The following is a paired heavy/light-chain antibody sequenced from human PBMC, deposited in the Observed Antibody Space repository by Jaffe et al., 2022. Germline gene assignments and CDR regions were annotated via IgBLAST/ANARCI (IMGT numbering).Heavy chain of an antibody. D-gene: IGHD3-10*01. CDR1: GFTFSKYA. V-gene: IGHV3-64*07. Sequence: RLVESGGDLVQPGGSLRLSCAASGFTFSKYAIHWVRQAAGQGLESVSAVSDNGLLTFYGDSVKGRFTISRDNSKNTVFLQMDRVRMEDMGIYYCVRADYYGPGTLIDFWGQGTLVAVSS. J-gene: IGHJ4*02. CDR2: VSDNGLLT. CDR3: VRADYYGPGTLIDF.
Light chain of an antibody. V-gene: IGKV2-30*02. CDR3: MQGTQWPLT. CDR2: KVT. J-gene: IGKJ4*01. CDR1: HSLLHKDGQIY. Sequence: DLVLTQSPLTQPVTLGQPASISCNSSHSLLHKDGQIYLNWFHQRPGQSPRRLIYKVTNRDSGVPDRFSGSGSGTAFSLKISRVEAEDVGVYYCMQGTQWPLTFGGGTKVEIK.